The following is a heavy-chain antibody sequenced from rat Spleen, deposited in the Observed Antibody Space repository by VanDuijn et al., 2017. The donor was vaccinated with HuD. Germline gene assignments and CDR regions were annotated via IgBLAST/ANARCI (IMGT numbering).Heavy chain of an antibody. D-gene: IGHD1-10*01. CDR3: TRAGTTTSVFAY. CDR1: GFPLTNYH. J-gene: IGHJ3*01. V-gene: IGHV2-1*01. CDR2: IQNDGST. Sequence: QVQLKESGPGLVQPSQTLSLTCTVSGFPLTNYHIHWIRQPPGKGLEWMGGIQNDGSTDYNSALKSRLSISRDTSKSQVFLKMNSLQTEDTAIYFCTRAGTTTSVFAYWGQGTLVTVSS.